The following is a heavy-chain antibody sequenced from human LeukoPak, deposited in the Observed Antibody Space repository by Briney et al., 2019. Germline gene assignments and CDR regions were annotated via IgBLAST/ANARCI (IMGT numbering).Heavy chain of an antibody. Sequence: GGSLRPSCAASGFTFSPYWMHWVRQAPGKGLVWVSHMNSDGSLTHYADSVKGRFTISRDNAKNTLYLQMNSLRAEDTAVYYCARDRGSPDAFDIWGQGTMVTVSS. J-gene: IGHJ3*02. CDR2: MNSDGSLT. CDR3: ARDRGSPDAFDI. D-gene: IGHD1-26*01. V-gene: IGHV3-74*01. CDR1: GFTFSPYW.